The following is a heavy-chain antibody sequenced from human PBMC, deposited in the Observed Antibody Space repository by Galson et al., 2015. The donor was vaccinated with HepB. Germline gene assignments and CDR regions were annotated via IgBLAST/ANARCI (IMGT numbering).Heavy chain of an antibody. CDR2: ICSGGTAT. Sequence: SLRLSCAVSGFTFSGDCMHWVRQAPGKGLLWVSRICSGGTATTYADSAKGRFTISRDDAKNTLYLQMNSLRAEDSAVYYCARLGTPYNWFDPWGQGARVIVSS. V-gene: IGHV3-74*03. CDR1: GFTFSGDC. J-gene: IGHJ5*02. D-gene: IGHD3-10*01. CDR3: ARLGTPYNWFDP.